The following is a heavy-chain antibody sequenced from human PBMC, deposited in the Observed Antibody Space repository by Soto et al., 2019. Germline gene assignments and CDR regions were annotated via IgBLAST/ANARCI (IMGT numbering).Heavy chain of an antibody. D-gene: IGHD6-13*01. CDR3: AKDHTGSSWPPGDGMDV. Sequence: QPGGSLRLSCAASGFTFSSYAMSWVRQAPGKGLEWVSAISGSGGSTYYADSVKGRFTISRDNSKNTLYLQMNSLRAEDTAVYYCAKDHTGSSWPPGDGMDVWGQGTTVTVSS. CDR2: ISGSGGST. V-gene: IGHV3-23*01. J-gene: IGHJ6*02. CDR1: GFTFSSYA.